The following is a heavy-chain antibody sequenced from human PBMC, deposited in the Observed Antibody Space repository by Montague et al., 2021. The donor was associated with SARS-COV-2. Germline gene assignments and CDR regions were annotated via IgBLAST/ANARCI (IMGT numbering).Heavy chain of an antibody. D-gene: IGHD3-10*01. CDR2: IYSGDYNT. V-gene: IGHV3-23*03. CDR3: AKSDYDLGMDYFHY. J-gene: IGHJ4*02. Sequence: SLRLSCAASGFTFSSYAMSWVRQAPGKGLEWVSAIYSGDYNTFFADSVQGRFTITRDNSNNTLFLQMNRLRAEDTAVYYCAKSDYDLGMDYFHYWGQGTLVTVSS. CDR1: GFTFSSYA.